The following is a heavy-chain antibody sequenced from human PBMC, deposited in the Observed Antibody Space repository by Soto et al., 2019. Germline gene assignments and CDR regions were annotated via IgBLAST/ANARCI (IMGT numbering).Heavy chain of an antibody. CDR3: ARFDGASRGY. Sequence: EVQLVESGGGLVRPGGSLRLSCAVSGFTFGTYKMNWVRQAPGKGLEWISYISTSGTTIYYADSGKGRFTISRDNAKSSRYLQVNSLRVEDPAVYYCARFDGASRGYWGQGTLVTVSS. V-gene: IGHV3-48*03. J-gene: IGHJ4*02. CDR2: ISTSGTTI. CDR1: GFTFGTYK. D-gene: IGHD3-10*01.